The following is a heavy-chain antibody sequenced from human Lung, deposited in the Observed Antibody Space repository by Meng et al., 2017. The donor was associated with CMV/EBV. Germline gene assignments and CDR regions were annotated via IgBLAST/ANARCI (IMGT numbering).Heavy chain of an antibody. CDR1: GFTFSDYY. J-gene: IGHJ6*02. D-gene: IGHD1/OR15-1a*01. CDR2: ISSSGSTI. CDR3: ARTGTSANYYYYYGMDV. V-gene: IGHV3-11*01. Sequence: GGSLKIXCAASGFTFSDYYMSWIRQAPGKGLEWVSYISSSGSTIYYADSVKGRFTISRDNAKNSLYLQMNSLRAEDTAVYYCARTGTSANYYYYYGMDVWGQGTXVNGYS.